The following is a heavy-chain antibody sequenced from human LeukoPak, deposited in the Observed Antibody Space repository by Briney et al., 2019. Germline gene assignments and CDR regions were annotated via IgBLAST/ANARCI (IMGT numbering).Heavy chain of an antibody. J-gene: IGHJ4*02. D-gene: IGHD3-10*01. Sequence: GESLKISCKAYGYSFPIHWIGWVRQMPGKGLEWMGIIYPGDSNIRYSPSFQGQVTISADKSISTAYLQWSSLKASDTAMYYCARQGSGSYFAFDYWGQGTLLTVSS. CDR2: IYPGDSNI. CDR1: GYSFPIHW. CDR3: ARQGSGSYFAFDY. V-gene: IGHV5-51*01.